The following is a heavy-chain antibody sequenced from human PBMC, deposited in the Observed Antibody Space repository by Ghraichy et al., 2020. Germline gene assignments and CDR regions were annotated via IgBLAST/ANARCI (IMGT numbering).Heavy chain of an antibody. CDR1: GFTVSSNY. CDR2: IYSGGST. D-gene: IGHD5-12*01. Sequence: GGSLRLSCAASGFTVSSNYMSWVRQAPGKGLEWVSVIYSGGSTYYADSVKGRFTISRDNSKNTLYLQMNSLRAEDTAVYYCARDSEAWWLPDYWGQGTLVTVSS. V-gene: IGHV3-66*01. J-gene: IGHJ4*02. CDR3: ARDSEAWWLPDY.